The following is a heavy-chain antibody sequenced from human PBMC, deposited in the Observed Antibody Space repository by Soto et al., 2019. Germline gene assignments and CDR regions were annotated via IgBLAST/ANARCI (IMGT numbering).Heavy chain of an antibody. Sequence: QVQLVESGGGVVQPGRSLRLSCAASGFTFSSYGMHWVRQAPGKGLEWVAVIWYDGSNKYYADSVKGRFTISRDNSKNTLYLQMNSLRAEDTAVYYCARDLTVTTISGYFDYWGQGTLVTVSS. J-gene: IGHJ4*02. CDR1: GFTFSSYG. CDR2: IWYDGSNK. CDR3: ARDLTVTTISGYFDY. D-gene: IGHD4-17*01. V-gene: IGHV3-33*01.